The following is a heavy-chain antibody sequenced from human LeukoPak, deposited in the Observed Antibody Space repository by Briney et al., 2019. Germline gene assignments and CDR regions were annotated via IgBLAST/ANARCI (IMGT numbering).Heavy chain of an antibody. D-gene: IGHD6-19*01. CDR2: INHSGST. Sequence: SETLSLTCAVYGGSFSGYYWSWIRQPPGKGLEWIGEINHSGSTNYNPSLKSRVTISVDTSKNQFSLKLSSVTAADTAVYYCARLLEWLVVYWGQGTLVTVSS. CDR3: ARLLEWLVVY. V-gene: IGHV4-34*01. J-gene: IGHJ4*02. CDR1: GGSFSGYY.